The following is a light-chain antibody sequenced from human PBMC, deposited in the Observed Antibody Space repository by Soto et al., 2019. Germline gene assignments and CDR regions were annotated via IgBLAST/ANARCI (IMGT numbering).Light chain of an antibody. V-gene: IGLV2-14*01. Sequence: ALRQPTSLSASPAQSITISCTGTSSDVGGYNYVSWYQQHPGKAPKLMIYEVSKWPSGVSDRFSGSMSGNTASLTISGLQAEDEADYYCSSYTSNSTPYVFGTGTKVTVL. CDR2: EVS. J-gene: IGLJ1*01. CDR1: SSDVGGYNY. CDR3: SSYTSNSTPYV.